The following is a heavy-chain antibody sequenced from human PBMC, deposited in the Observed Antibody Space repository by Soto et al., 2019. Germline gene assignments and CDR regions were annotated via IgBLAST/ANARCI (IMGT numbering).Heavy chain of an antibody. CDR3: AKDSGFDSTD. J-gene: IGHJ4*02. CDR2: LSESGETT. Sequence: EVQLLESGGGLVQPGGSLRLSCAASGFTFSSSGMSWVRQAPGRGLEWISGLSESGETTYYADSVKSRFTISRDTSKSTLYLQMNSLRVEDTAVYYCAKDSGFDSTDWGQGTLVTVSS. CDR1: GFTFSSSG. D-gene: IGHD2-2*01. V-gene: IGHV3-23*01.